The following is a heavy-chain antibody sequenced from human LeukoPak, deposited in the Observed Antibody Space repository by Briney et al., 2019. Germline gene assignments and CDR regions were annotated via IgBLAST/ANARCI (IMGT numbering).Heavy chain of an antibody. J-gene: IGHJ4*02. V-gene: IGHV3-23*01. CDR2: TSGGGDTT. CDR3: ARETTGFDC. D-gene: IGHD1-1*01. Sequence: GGSLRLSCAASGFTFSSFAMTWVRQAPGKGLEWVSITSGGGDTTYYADSVRGRFTISRDNSKSTLCLEMNSLRAEDTALYYCARETTGFDCWGQGTPVTVSS. CDR1: GFTFSSFA.